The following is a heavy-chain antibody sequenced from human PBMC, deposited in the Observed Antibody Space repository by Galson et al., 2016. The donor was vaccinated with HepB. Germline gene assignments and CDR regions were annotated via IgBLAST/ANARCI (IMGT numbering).Heavy chain of an antibody. CDR3: AREGDLMTAVTYNCFDP. J-gene: IGHJ5*02. V-gene: IGHV1-69*13. CDR2: IIPMFGTA. Sequence: SVKVSCKASGGTFNSYAISWVRQAPGQGLEWVGGIIPMFGTASFAQNFQGRVTITADESTSTFYLELTNLRSEDTAVYYCAREGDLMTAVTYNCFDPWGQGTLVTVSS. CDR1: GGTFNSYA. D-gene: IGHD4-11*01.